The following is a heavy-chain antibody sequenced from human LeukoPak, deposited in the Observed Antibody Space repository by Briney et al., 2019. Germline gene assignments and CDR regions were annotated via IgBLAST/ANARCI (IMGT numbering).Heavy chain of an antibody. CDR3: GGSGNYYNAIGF. CDR1: GYTFTGYH. CDR2: INPNSGAT. D-gene: IGHD3-10*01. J-gene: IGHJ4*02. V-gene: IGHV1-2*02. Sequence: GASVKVSCKASGYTFTGYHMHWVRQAPGQGLDWMGLINPNSGATNYAQNFQGRVTMTRDTSISTAYMELTRLRSDDRAVYYCGGSGNYYNAIGFWGQGTLVTVSS.